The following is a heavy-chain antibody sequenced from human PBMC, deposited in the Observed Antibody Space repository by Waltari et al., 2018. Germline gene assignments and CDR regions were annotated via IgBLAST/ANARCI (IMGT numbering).Heavy chain of an antibody. D-gene: IGHD5-18*01. CDR1: GFTFRSYE. CDR3: ARGRGGYIYGYPEY. J-gene: IGHJ4*02. Sequence: EVQLVESGGGLVQPGGSLKLSCAASGFTFRSYEMNWVRQAPGEGRGWVSYISSSGSTIYYADSVKGRFTISRDNAKNSLYLQRNSLRAEDTAVYYCARGRGGYIYGYPEYWGQGTLVTVSS. CDR2: ISSSGSTI. V-gene: IGHV3-48*03.